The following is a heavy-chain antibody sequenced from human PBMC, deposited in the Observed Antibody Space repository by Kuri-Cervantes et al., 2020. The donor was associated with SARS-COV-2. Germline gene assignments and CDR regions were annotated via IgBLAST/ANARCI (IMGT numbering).Heavy chain of an antibody. D-gene: IGHD6-13*01. CDR1: GFTFSSYW. CDR3: ARGPLYSSSWYDWFDP. V-gene: IGHV3-74*01. CDR2: INSDGSST. J-gene: IGHJ5*02. Sequence: GGSLRLSCAASGFTFSSYWMHWVRQAPGKGLVWVSRINSDGSSTSYADSVKGRFTISRDNAKNTLYLQTNSLRAEDTAVYYCARGPLYSSSWYDWFDPWGQGTLVTVSS.